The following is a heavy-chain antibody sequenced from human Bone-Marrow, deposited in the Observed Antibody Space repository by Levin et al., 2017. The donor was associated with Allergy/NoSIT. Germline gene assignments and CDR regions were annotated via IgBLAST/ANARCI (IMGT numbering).Heavy chain of an antibody. CDR3: ARSWSYYYSIHV. J-gene: IGHJ6*02. V-gene: IGHV3-74*01. CDR2: INGDGSST. CDR1: GFTFSSYW. D-gene: IGHD3-10*01. Sequence: GESLKISCAASGFTFSSYWVHWVRQAPGKGLVWVSSINGDGSSTSYADSVKGRFTISRDNAKETVYLQMNSLRDEDTAVCSCARSWSYYYSIHVWGQGPTVTVSS.